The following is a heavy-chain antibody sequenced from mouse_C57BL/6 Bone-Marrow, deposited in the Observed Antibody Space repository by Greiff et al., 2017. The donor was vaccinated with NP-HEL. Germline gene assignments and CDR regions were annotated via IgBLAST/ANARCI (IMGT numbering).Heavy chain of an antibody. D-gene: IGHD1-1*01. Sequence: EVKLMESGGDLVKPGGSLKLSCAASGFTFSSYGMSWVRQTPDKRLEWVATISSGGSYTYYPDSVKGRFTISRDNAKNTLYLQMSSLKSEDTAMYYCARPPPYGSLFDYWGQGTTLTVSS. CDR1: GFTFSSYG. V-gene: IGHV5-6*01. CDR2: ISSGGSYT. CDR3: ARPPPYGSLFDY. J-gene: IGHJ2*01.